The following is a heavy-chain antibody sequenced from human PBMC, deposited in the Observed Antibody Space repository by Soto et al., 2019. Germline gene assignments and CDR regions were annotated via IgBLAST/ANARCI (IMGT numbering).Heavy chain of an antibody. CDR2: IYPGDSDT. CDR3: ARQVDSSGVYYYGMDV. V-gene: IGHV5-51*01. D-gene: IGHD6-6*01. Sequence: GESLKISCKGSGYSFTSYWIGWVRQMPGKGLEWMGIIYPGDSDTRYSPSFQGQVTISADKSISTAYLQWSSLKASDTAMYYCARQVDSSGVYYYGMDVWGQGTTVTVSS. J-gene: IGHJ6*02. CDR1: GYSFTSYW.